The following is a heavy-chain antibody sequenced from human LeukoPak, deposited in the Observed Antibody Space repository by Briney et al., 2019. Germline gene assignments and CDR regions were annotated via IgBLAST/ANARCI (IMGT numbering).Heavy chain of an antibody. J-gene: IGHJ3*02. CDR2: IKQDGSEK. CDR3: ARDGEYSSSSAAFDI. CDR1: GFTFGSYW. V-gene: IGHV3-7*01. Sequence: GGSLRLSCAASGFTFGSYWMSCVRQAPGKGLEWVANIKQDGSEKYYVDSVKGRFSISRDNAKNSLYLQMNSLRAEDTAVYYCARDGEYSSSSAAFDIWGQGTMVTVSS. D-gene: IGHD6-6*01.